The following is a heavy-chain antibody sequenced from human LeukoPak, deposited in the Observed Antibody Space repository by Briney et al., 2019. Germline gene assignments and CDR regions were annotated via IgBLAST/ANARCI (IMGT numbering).Heavy chain of an antibody. CDR3: AKATNTATGTPALAIDY. D-gene: IGHD6-13*01. CDR2: ISSTTSYT. J-gene: IGHJ4*02. V-gene: IGHV3-11*05. CDR1: GFTVSSKY. Sequence: GGSLRLSCAASGFTVSSKYMSWVRQAPRKGLEWVSYISSTTSYTAYADSVKGRFTISRDNAKNSLYLEMNSLRAEDTAVYFCAKATNTATGTPALAIDYWGQGTLVTVSS.